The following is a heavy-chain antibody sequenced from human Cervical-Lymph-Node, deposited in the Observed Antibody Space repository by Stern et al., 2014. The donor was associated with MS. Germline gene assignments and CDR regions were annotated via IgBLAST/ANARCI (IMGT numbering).Heavy chain of an antibody. Sequence: VQLVQSGAEVKKPGASGKVSCKASGYTFTSYYMHWVRQAPGQGLAWMGIINPSGGSTSYAQEFQGRVTMTRDTSTSTVYMELSSLRSEDTAVYYCAREANIAVAGTDYYGMDVWGQGTTVTVSS. J-gene: IGHJ6*02. V-gene: IGHV1-46*01. D-gene: IGHD6-19*01. CDR2: INPSGGST. CDR1: GYTFTSYY. CDR3: AREANIAVAGTDYYGMDV.